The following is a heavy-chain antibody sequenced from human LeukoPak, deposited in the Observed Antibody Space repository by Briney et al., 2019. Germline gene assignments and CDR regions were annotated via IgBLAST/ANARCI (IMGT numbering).Heavy chain of an antibody. CDR3: AREPTQPSRWFDP. V-gene: IGHV4-4*07. CDR2: IYTSGST. CDR1: GGSISSYY. Sequence: ASETLSLTCTVSGGSISSYYWSWIRQPAGKGLEWIGRIYTSGSTNHNPSLKSRVTMSIDTSKNQFSLNLTSVTAADTAVYYCAREPTQPSRWFDPWGQGTLVTVSS. D-gene: IGHD6-13*01. J-gene: IGHJ5*02.